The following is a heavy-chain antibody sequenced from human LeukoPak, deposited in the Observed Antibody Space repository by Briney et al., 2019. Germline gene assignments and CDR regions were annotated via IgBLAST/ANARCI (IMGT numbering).Heavy chain of an antibody. CDR1: GFAFSSYG. CDR3: ARDQVRRGGDYYGMDV. V-gene: IGHV3-33*01. D-gene: IGHD2-21*01. CDR2: IWYDGSNK. J-gene: IGHJ6*02. Sequence: GGSLRLSCAASGFAFSSYGMHWVRQAPGKGLEWVAVIWYDGSNKYYADSVKGRFTISRDNSKNTLYLQMNSLRAEDTAVYYCARDQVRRGGDYYGMDVWGQGTKVTVSS.